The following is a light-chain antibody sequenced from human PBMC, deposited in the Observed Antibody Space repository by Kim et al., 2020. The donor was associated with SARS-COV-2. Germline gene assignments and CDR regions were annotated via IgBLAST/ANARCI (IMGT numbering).Light chain of an antibody. J-gene: IGKJ1*01. CDR1: QGISSY. CDR3: QQYYSYPRT. V-gene: IGKV1-8*01. CDR2: AAS. Sequence: APTGDTVTTSCRASQGISSYLAWYQQKPGKAPKLLIYAASTLQTGVPSRFSGSGSGTDFTLTISCLQSEDFATYYCQQYYSYPRTFGQGTKVDIK.